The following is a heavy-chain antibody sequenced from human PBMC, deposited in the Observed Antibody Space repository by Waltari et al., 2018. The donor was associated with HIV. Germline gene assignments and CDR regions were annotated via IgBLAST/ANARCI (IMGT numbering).Heavy chain of an antibody. J-gene: IGHJ4*02. CDR2: IYYTGTT. Sequence: QLQLQESGPGLVRPSETLSLNCSVSGGSIRSSGHYWGWLRQSSGKGLEWVGSIYYTGTTYYSPSLKNRLTMSVDATKGQFSLTLKSVTAADTAIYYCARGTIESGVTAGFGFWGQGTLVAVSS. CDR3: ARGTIESGVTAGFGF. D-gene: IGHD2-21*02. CDR1: GGSIRSSGHY. V-gene: IGHV4-39*01.